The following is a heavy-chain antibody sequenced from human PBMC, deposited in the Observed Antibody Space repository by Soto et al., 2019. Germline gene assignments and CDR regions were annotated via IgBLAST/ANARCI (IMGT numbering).Heavy chain of an antibody. Sequence: SETLSLPCTVSGGSIKSYYWTLIRQPPGKGLEWIGYIYYSGSTNYNPSLKSRVTISVDTSKNQFSLKLSSVTAAGTAVYYCARHTQYSVVVPAAVDYWGQGTLVTVSS. CDR2: IYYSGST. CDR1: GGSIKSYY. V-gene: IGHV4-59*08. J-gene: IGHJ4*02. CDR3: ARHTQYSVVVPAAVDY. D-gene: IGHD2-2*01.